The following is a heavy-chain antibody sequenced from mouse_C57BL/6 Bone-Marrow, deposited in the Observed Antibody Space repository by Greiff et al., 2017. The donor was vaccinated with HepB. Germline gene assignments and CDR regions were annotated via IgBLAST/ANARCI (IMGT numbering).Heavy chain of an antibody. CDR3: ARQALLLYHY. CDR2: ISSGGSYT. V-gene: IGHV5-6*01. CDR1: GFTFSSYG. J-gene: IGHJ2*01. Sequence: EVKVVESGGDLVKPGGSLKLSCAASGFTFSSYGMSWVRQTPDKRLEWVATISSGGSYTYYPDSVKGRFTISRDNAKNTLYLQMSSLKSEDTAMYYCARQALLLYHYWGQGTTLTVSS. D-gene: IGHD2-12*01.